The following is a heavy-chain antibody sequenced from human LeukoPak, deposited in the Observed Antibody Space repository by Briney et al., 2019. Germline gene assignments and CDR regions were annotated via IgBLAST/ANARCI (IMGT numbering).Heavy chain of an antibody. CDR3: ARVRTWIQLIDY. CDR2: ISHSGST. Sequence: SETLSLTCAVYGGSFSGYYWSWIRQPPGKGLEWIGEISHSGSTNYNPSLKSRVTISVDTSKNQFSLKLSSVTAADTAVYYCARVRTWIQLIDYWGQGTLVTVSS. V-gene: IGHV4-34*01. J-gene: IGHJ4*02. D-gene: IGHD5-18*01. CDR1: GGSFSGYY.